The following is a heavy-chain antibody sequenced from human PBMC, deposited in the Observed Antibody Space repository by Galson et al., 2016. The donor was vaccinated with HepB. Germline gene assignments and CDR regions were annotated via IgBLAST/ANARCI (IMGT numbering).Heavy chain of an antibody. D-gene: IGHD2-21*01. CDR2: IYYSGST. CDR1: GTSIRSSPYY. Sequence: ETLSLTCTVSGTSIRSSPYYWGLIRQTPGKGLEWIGSIYYSGSTYYSPSLRSRVTISLDSSKNQFSLKLTSVTAADTGVYYCVRSPCGGECFTDFWGQGTLVTVSS. V-gene: IGHV4-39*01. J-gene: IGHJ4*02. CDR3: VRSPCGGECFTDF.